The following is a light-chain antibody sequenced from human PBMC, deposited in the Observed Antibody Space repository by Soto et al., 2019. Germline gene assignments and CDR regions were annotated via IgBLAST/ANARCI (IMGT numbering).Light chain of an antibody. Sequence: AIQLTQSPSSLSASVGDRVTITCRASQGISSALAWYQQKPGKAPKLLIYAASTLQSGVPSRFSGSGSGTEFTLTISSLQPDDFATYYCQQYNSYSRTFGQGTKVDI. J-gene: IGKJ1*01. CDR1: QGISSA. V-gene: IGKV1-13*02. CDR2: AAS. CDR3: QQYNSYSRT.